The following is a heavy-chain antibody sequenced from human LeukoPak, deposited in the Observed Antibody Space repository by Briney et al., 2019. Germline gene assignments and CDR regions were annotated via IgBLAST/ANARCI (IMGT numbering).Heavy chain of an antibody. CDR1: GYTFTGYY. CDR2: INPNSGGT. V-gene: IGHV1-2*02. CDR3: ARDIPGINHGFDY. Sequence: ASVKVSCKASGYTFTGYYMHWVRQAPGQGLEWMGWINPNSGGTNYAQKFQGRVTMTRDTSISTAYMELSRPRSDDTAVYYCARDIPGINHGFDYWGQGTLVTVSS. J-gene: IGHJ4*02. D-gene: IGHD1-14*01.